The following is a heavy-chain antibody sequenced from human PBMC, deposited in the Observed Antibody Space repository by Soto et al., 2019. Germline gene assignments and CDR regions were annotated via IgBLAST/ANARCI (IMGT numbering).Heavy chain of an antibody. CDR3: ATTRQLFGGYYYYMDV. V-gene: IGHV3-23*01. J-gene: IGHJ6*03. D-gene: IGHD3-10*01. CDR1: GFTFSSYA. Sequence: EVQLLESGGGLVQPGGSLRLSGTASGFTFSSYAMSWVRQAPGKGLEWVSAISGSGGSTYYADSVKGRFTIARDNSKNTLYLQMNSMRAEDTAVYYCATTRQLFGGYYYYMDVWGKGTTVTVSS. CDR2: ISGSGGST.